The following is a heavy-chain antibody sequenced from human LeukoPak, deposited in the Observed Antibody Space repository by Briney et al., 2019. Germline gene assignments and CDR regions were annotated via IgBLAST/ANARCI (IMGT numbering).Heavy chain of an antibody. J-gene: IGHJ3*02. D-gene: IGHD3-22*01. V-gene: IGHV1-46*01. CDR2: INPSGSST. CDR3: ARHRLHRLYYDSGGYYHDAFDI. CDR1: GYSFTSHY. Sequence: ASVKVSCKASGYSFTSHYMHWVRQAPGQGLEWLGLINPSGSSTLYAQKFQGRVTMTRDMSTTTDYMELSSLRSEDTAVYYCARHRLHRLYYDSGGYYHDAFDIWGQGTMVTVSS.